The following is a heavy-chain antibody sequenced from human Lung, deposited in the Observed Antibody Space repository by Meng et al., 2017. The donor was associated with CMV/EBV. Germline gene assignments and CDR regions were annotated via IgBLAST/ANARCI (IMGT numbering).Heavy chain of an antibody. CDR2: ISSSIHI. CDR1: GFIFSDYS. Sequence: GGSLRLXCTASGFIFSDYSMSWVRQAPGKGLEWVSSISSSIHIYYADSTKGRFTISRDNAKKSLYLQMNSLRAEDTAVYYCARGRGYCSSTNCYQNFDYXGQGXLVTVSS. CDR3: ARGRGYCSSTNCYQNFDY. D-gene: IGHD2-2*01. J-gene: IGHJ4*02. V-gene: IGHV3-69-1*01.